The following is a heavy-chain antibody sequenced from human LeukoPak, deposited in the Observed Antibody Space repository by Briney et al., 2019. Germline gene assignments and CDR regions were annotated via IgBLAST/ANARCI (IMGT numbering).Heavy chain of an antibody. CDR3: AKDGGIVGATYYFDY. CDR2: IRYDGGNK. J-gene: IGHJ4*02. D-gene: IGHD1-26*01. V-gene: IGHV3-30*02. Sequence: GGSLRLSCAASGFTFSSYGMHWVRQAPGKGLEWVAFIRYDGGNKYYADPVKGRFTISRGNSKNTLYLQMNSLRAEDTAVYYCAKDGGIVGATYYFDYWGQGTLVTVSS. CDR1: GFTFSSYG.